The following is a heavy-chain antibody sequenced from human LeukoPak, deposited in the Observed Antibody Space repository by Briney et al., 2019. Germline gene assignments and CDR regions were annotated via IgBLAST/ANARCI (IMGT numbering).Heavy chain of an antibody. CDR2: ISSSSSTI. CDR1: GFTFSGHS. D-gene: IGHD3/OR15-3a*01. V-gene: IGHV3-48*02. CDR3: ARDGLFLDY. J-gene: IGHJ4*02. Sequence: GGSLRLSCAASGFTFSGHSMNWVRQAPGKGLEWISYISSSSSTIYYADSVKGRFTISRDNAKNSLYLQMNSLSDEDTAVYYCARDGLFLDYWGQGTLVTVSS.